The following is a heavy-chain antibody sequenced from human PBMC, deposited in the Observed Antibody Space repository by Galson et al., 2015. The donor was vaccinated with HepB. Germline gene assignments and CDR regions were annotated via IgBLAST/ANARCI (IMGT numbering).Heavy chain of an antibody. CDR3: TTNPPSTGDFTY. V-gene: IGHV1-8*01. CDR2: MDPNSGDT. Sequence: SVKVSCKASGYTFISYNFNWLRQAPGQGLEWVGWMDPNSGDTGYAQKFQDRVAMIRDTSISTAYMELSSLRSEDTAVYYCTTNPPSTGDFTYWGQGTLVTVSS. D-gene: IGHD1-14*01. J-gene: IGHJ4*02. CDR1: GYTFISYN.